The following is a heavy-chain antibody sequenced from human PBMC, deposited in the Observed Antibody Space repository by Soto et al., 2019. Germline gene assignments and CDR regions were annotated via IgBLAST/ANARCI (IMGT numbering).Heavy chain of an antibody. V-gene: IGHV3-23*01. D-gene: IGHD7-27*01. CDR3: AKAWGIDY. CDR2: ISNSGGST. J-gene: IGHJ4*02. CDR1: GFRFSNYA. Sequence: PGGSLRLSCAASGFRFSNYAMSWVRQAPGKGLEWVSSISNSGGSTYYADSVKGRFTISRDNSKNTLYLQMNSLRVEDTAIYYCAKAWGIDYWGQGTLVTVS.